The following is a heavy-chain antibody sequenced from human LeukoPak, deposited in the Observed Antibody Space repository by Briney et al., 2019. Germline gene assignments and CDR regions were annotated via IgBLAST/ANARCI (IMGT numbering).Heavy chain of an antibody. CDR2: IWYDGSNK. CDR1: GFTFSSYS. Sequence: GGSLRLSCAASGFTFSSYSMHWVRQAPGKGLEWVAVIWYDGSNKYYADSVKGRFTISRDNSKNTLYLQMNSLRAEDTAVYYCARGPHYYDSSGYPLDYWGQGTLVTVSS. V-gene: IGHV3-33*01. D-gene: IGHD3-22*01. J-gene: IGHJ4*02. CDR3: ARGPHYYDSSGYPLDY.